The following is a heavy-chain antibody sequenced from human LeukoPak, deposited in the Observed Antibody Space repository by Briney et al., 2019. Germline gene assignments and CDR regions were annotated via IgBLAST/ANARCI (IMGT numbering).Heavy chain of an antibody. V-gene: IGHV4-31*03. CDR1: GGSISSGGYY. CDR3: ARVSNTDTAMDPLDY. Sequence: SRTLSLTCTVSGGSISSGGYYWSWIRQHPGKGLEWIGYIYYSGSTYYNPSLKSRVTISVDTSKNQFSLKLSSVTAADTAVYYCARVSNTDTAMDPLDYWGQGTLVTVSS. D-gene: IGHD5-18*01. J-gene: IGHJ4*02. CDR2: IYYSGST.